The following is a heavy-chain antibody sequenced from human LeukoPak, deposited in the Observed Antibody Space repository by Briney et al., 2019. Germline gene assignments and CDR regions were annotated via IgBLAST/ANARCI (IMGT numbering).Heavy chain of an antibody. J-gene: IGHJ4*02. V-gene: IGHV3-53*01. CDR2: IYSGGGT. CDR3: ARIYSGWAAPNYFDY. D-gene: IGHD6-19*01. CDR1: GFTVSSNY. Sequence: GGSLRLSCAASGFTVSSNYMSWVRQAPGRGLQWVSVIYSGGGTYYADSVKGRFTISRDNSKNTLYLQMNSLRAEDTAVYYCARIYSGWAAPNYFDYWGQGTLVTVSS.